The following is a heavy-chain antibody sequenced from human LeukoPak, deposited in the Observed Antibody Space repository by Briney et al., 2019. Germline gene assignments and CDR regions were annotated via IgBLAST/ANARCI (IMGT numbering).Heavy chain of an antibody. CDR2: ISGSGGST. J-gene: IGHJ4*02. D-gene: IGHD6-6*01. V-gene: IGHV3-23*01. CDR1: GFTVSGNY. Sequence: GGSLRLSCAASGFTVSGNYMSWVRQAPGKGLEWVSVISGSGGSTCYADSVKGRFTISRDNSKNTLYLQMNSLTAEDTAVYYCVRSSSSIFDYWGQGTLVTVSS. CDR3: VRSSSSIFDY.